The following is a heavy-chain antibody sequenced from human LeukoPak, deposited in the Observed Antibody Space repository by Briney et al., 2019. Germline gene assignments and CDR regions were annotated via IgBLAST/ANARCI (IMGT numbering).Heavy chain of an antibody. CDR3: ARLRYDILTGPTPYYFDY. Sequence: SETLSLTCTVSGGSISSSSYYWGWIRQPPGKGLEWIGSIYYSGSTYYNPSLKSRVTISVDTSKNQFSLKLSSVTAADTAVYYCARLRYDILTGPTPYYFDYWGQGTLVTVSS. J-gene: IGHJ4*02. V-gene: IGHV4-39*07. CDR1: GGSISSSSYY. D-gene: IGHD3-9*01. CDR2: IYYSGST.